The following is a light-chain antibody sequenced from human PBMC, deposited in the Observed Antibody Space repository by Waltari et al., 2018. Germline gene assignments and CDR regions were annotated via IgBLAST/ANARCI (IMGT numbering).Light chain of an antibody. CDR2: RAS. J-gene: IGKJ1*01. Sequence: DIQMTQSPSPVPAYVGDRVTLTCRASQNINDWLAWYQQKPGKAPKLLIHRASTLDSGAPSRFSGSGFGTEFTLTINSLQPDDFSTYYCLQYDLHPWTFGQGTQVQIK. CDR3: LQYDLHPWT. V-gene: IGKV1-5*03. CDR1: QNINDW.